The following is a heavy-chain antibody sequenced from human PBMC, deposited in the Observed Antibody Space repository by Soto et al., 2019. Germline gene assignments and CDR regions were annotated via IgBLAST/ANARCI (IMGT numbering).Heavy chain of an antibody. Sequence: EVQLVESGGGLVQPGGSLQLCCAASGFTFSGSAMHWVRQAAGKGLEWVGRNRSKANSYATACAASVKGRFTISRDDSKNTSDLQMNSLKTEDTAVYYFTRRVLVPAADRVIREFDYWGQGTLVTVSS. CDR3: TRRVLVPAADRVIREFDY. D-gene: IGHD2-2*01. J-gene: IGHJ4*02. CDR1: GFTFSGSA. V-gene: IGHV3-73*01. CDR2: NRSKANSYAT.